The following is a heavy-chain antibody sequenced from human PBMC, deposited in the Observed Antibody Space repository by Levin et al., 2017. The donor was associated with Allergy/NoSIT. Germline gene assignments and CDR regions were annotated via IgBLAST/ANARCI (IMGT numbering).Heavy chain of an antibody. CDR2: ISYDGNDK. CDR3: VKDIVFGTSSWALDF. Sequence: LSLTCAASGFSFSAFGMHWVRQAPGKGLEWVAVISYDGNDKYYGDSVKGRFTISRDTPKNTLHLQMNSLRIEDTAVYYCVKDIVFGTSSWALDFWGQGALVTVSS. V-gene: IGHV3-30*18. CDR1: GFSFSAFG. J-gene: IGHJ4*02. D-gene: IGHD6-13*01.